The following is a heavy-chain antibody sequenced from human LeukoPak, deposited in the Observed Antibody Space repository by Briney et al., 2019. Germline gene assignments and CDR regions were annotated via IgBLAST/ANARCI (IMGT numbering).Heavy chain of an antibody. CDR2: IYYSGST. Sequence: PSETLSLTCTVSGGSISSGGYYWSWIRQHPGKGLEWIGYIYYSGSTYYNPSPKSRVTISVDTSKNQFSLKLSSVTAADTAVYYCAKGYGDYESNWFDPWGQGTLVTVSS. V-gene: IGHV4-31*03. J-gene: IGHJ5*02. CDR3: AKGYGDYESNWFDP. D-gene: IGHD4-17*01. CDR1: GGSISSGGYY.